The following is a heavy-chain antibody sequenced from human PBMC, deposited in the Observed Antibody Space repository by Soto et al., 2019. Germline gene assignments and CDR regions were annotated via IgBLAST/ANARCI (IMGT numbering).Heavy chain of an antibody. CDR3: ASPPSSNRYYYGMDV. D-gene: IGHD4-4*01. Sequence: QVQLVQSGAEVKKPGSSVKVSCKASGGTFSSYAISWVRQAPGQGLEWMGGIIPIFGTANYAQKFQGRVTITADESTSPAYMELSSLISEDTAVYYCASPPSSNRYYYGMDVWGQGTTVTVSS. CDR1: GGTFSSYA. CDR2: IIPIFGTA. J-gene: IGHJ6*02. V-gene: IGHV1-69*12.